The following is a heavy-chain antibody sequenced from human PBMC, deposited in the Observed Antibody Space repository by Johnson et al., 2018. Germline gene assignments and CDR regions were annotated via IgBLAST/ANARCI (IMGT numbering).Heavy chain of an antibody. V-gene: IGHV4-59*01. D-gene: IGHD3-3*01. Sequence: QVQLQESGPGLVEPSETLAITCTVSGGSISSYYWSWIRQPPGKGLEWIGYIYYSGSTNYNPSLKSRVTISVDTSKNQFTLKLSSVTAADPAGYYCARWTLRPVDAFDIWGQGTMVTVSS. CDR2: IYYSGST. CDR3: ARWTLRPVDAFDI. J-gene: IGHJ3*02. CDR1: GGSISSYY.